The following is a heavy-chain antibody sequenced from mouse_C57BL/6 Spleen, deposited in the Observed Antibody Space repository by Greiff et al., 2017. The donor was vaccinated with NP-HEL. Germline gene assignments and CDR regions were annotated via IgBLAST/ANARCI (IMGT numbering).Heavy chain of an antibody. V-gene: IGHV1-39*01. Sequence: VQLKESGPELVKPGASVKISCKASGYSFTDYNMNWVKQSNGKSLEWIGVINPNYGTTSYNQKFKGKATLTVDQSSSTAYMQLNSLTSEDSAVYYSARGPYGSSPSYAMDYWGQGTSVTVSS. J-gene: IGHJ4*01. D-gene: IGHD1-1*01. CDR2: INPNYGTT. CDR3: ARGPYGSSPSYAMDY. CDR1: GYSFTDYN.